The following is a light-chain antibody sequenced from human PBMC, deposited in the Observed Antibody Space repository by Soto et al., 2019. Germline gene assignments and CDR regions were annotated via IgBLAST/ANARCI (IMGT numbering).Light chain of an antibody. V-gene: IGKV3-11*01. CDR1: PSVSSY. J-gene: IGKJ3*01. Sequence: EIVLTQSPATLSLSPGVRATLSCRASPSVSSYLAWYQQKPGQAPRLLIYDASNRATGIPARFSGSGSGTDFTRTIRSLEPEDFAVYYCQQLSNLPFTFGPGTKVDIK. CDR2: DAS. CDR3: QQLSNLPFT.